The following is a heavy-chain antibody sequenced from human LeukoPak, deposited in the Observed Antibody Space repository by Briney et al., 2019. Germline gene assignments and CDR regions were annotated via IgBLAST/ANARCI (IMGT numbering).Heavy chain of an antibody. D-gene: IGHD4-23*01. CDR3: ARTGGNRYYYCYMDV. V-gene: IGHV1-46*01. Sequence: GASVKVSCKASGYTFTSYYMHWVRQAPGQGLEWMGIINPSGGSTSYAQKFQGRVTMTRDMSTSTVYMELSSLRSEDTAVYYCARTGGNRYYYCYMDVWGKGTTVTVSS. CDR1: GYTFTSYY. J-gene: IGHJ6*03. CDR2: INPSGGST.